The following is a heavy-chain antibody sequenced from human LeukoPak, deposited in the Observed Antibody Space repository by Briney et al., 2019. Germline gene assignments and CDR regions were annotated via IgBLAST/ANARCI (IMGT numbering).Heavy chain of an antibody. CDR2: IYTSGST. D-gene: IGHD3-9*01. CDR3: ARARRVFLTGTFRFDP. V-gene: IGHV4-4*07. CDR1: GGSISSYY. J-gene: IGHJ5*02. Sequence: PSETLSLTCTVSGGSISSYYWSWIRQPAGKGLEWIGRIYTSGSTNYNPSLKSRVTMSVDTSKNQFSLKLSSVTAADTAVYYCARARRVFLTGTFRFDPWGQGTLVTVSS.